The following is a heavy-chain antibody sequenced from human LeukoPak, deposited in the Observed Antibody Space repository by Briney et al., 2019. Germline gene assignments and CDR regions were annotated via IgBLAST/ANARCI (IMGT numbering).Heavy chain of an antibody. CDR1: GFTFSSYA. V-gene: IGHV3-7*01. CDR3: ARNPSKWEPFDS. J-gene: IGHJ4*02. D-gene: IGHD1-26*01. Sequence: PGGSLRLSCAASGFTFSSYAMSGVRQAPGKGLEWVANIKQDGSEKYYVDSVKGRFSISRDNAKNSLYLQMNSLRADDTADYYCARNPSKWEPFDSWGQGALVAVSS. CDR2: IKQDGSEK.